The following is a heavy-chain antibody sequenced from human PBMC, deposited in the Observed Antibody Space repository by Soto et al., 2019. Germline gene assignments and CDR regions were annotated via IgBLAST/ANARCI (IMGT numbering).Heavy chain of an antibody. CDR2: ISTYNGDT. V-gene: IGHV1-18*01. J-gene: IGHJ6*02. D-gene: IGHD2-15*01. CDR1: GYTFSTSG. CDR3: ARAGAAPYYCYGMDV. Sequence: QVQLVQSGAEVRKPGASVKVSCKASGYTFSTSGMSWLRQAPGQGLEWMGWISTYNGDTNDAPKFQDRVTMTSDTCTSKVYMELWSLRSDDTAVYYCARAGAAPYYCYGMDVWGQGTRVTVSS.